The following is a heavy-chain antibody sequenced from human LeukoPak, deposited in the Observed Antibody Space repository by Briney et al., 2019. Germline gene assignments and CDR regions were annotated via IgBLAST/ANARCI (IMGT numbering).Heavy chain of an antibody. CDR2: ISWNSGSI. J-gene: IGHJ4*02. Sequence: GRSLRLSCAASGFTFDDYAMHWVRQAPGKGLEWVSGISWNSGSIGYADSVKGRFTISRDNAKNSLYLQMNSLRAEDMALYYCARGRWLRYDYWGQGTLVTVSS. D-gene: IGHD5-12*01. CDR1: GFTFDDYA. V-gene: IGHV3-9*03. CDR3: ARGRWLRYDY.